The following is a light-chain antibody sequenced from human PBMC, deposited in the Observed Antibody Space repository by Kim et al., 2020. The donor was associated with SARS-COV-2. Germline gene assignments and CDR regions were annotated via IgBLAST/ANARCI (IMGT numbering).Light chain of an antibody. Sequence: QSVLTQPPSASASPGQMVTISCSGTSSNIGSNTVNWYQRLPGTAPKLLMYTDNQRPSGVPDRFSGSKSGTSASLAISGLQSEDEADYYCATWDDALSGPVFGGGTKLTVL. CDR3: ATWDDALSGPV. CDR1: SSNIGSNT. V-gene: IGLV1-44*01. CDR2: TDN. J-gene: IGLJ3*02.